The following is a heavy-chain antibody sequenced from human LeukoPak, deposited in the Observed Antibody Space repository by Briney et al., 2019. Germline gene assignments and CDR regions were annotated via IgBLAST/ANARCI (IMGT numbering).Heavy chain of an antibody. CDR2: IDNGGST. J-gene: IGHJ4*02. CDR3: ARDGSARSLGN. V-gene: IGHV3-53*01. D-gene: IGHD6-6*01. Sequence: PGGSLRLPCAASGFTVSSNYMSWVRQAPGKGLEWVSVIDNGGSTYYADSVKGRFTISRDNSKNTVYLQMNSLRAEDTAVYYCARDGSARSLGNWGQGTLVSVSS. CDR1: GFTVSSNY.